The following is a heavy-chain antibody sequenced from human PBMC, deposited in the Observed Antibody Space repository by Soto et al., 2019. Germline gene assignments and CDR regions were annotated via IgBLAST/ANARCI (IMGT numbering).Heavy chain of an antibody. CDR2: ISSSSYI. J-gene: IGHJ4*02. CDR3: ARGIAVAGTY. CDR1: GFTFRSYS. Sequence: GGSLRLSCAASGFTFRSYSMNWVRQAPGKGLEWVSSISSSSYIYYADSVKGRFTISRDNAKNSLYLQMNSLRAEDTAVYYCARGIAVAGTYWGQGTLVTVSS. D-gene: IGHD6-19*01. V-gene: IGHV3-21*01.